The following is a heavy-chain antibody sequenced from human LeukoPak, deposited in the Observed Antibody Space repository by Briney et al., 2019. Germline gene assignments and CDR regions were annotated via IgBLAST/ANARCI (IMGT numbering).Heavy chain of an antibody. D-gene: IGHD6-19*01. CDR2: IDSSGSII. CDR3: AVTVAARSDYFQQ. CDR1: GFTFSDYY. Sequence: PGGSLRLSCAASGFTFSDYYMSWIRQAPGKGLEWVSYIDSSGSIIYYADSVKGRFTISRDNAKNSLYLQMNSLRAEDTAVYYCAVTVAARSDYFQQWGQDSPVTVSS. J-gene: IGHJ1*01. V-gene: IGHV3-11*01.